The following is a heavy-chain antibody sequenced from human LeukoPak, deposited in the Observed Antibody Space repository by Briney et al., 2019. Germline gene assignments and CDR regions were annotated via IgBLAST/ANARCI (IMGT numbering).Heavy chain of an antibody. J-gene: IGHJ4*02. V-gene: IGHV1-18*01. CDR1: GYTFTSYG. CDR2: ISAYNGNT. Sequence: ASVKVSCKASGYTFTSYGISWVRQAPGHGLEWMGWISAYNGNTNYAQKLQGRVTMTTDTSTSTAYMELRSLRSDDTAVYYCARAGYSGYDLVYGYWGQGTLVTVSS. D-gene: IGHD5-12*01. CDR3: ARAGYSGYDLVYGY.